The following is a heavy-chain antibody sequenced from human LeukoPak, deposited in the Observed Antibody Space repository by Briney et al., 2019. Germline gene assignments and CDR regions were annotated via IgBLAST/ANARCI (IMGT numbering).Heavy chain of an antibody. CDR3: ARDSSGWYHWFDP. D-gene: IGHD6-19*01. Sequence: ASVKVSCEASGYTFTGYYMHWVRQAPGQGLEWMGWINPNSGGTNYAQKFQGRVTMTRDTSISTAYMELSRLRSDDTAVYYCARDSSGWYHWFDPWGQGTLVTVSS. V-gene: IGHV1-2*02. J-gene: IGHJ5*02. CDR1: GYTFTGYY. CDR2: INPNSGGT.